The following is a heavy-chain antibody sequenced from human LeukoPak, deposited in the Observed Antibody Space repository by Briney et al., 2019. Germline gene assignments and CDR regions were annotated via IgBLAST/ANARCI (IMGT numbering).Heavy chain of an antibody. D-gene: IGHD6-13*01. CDR2: ISYDGSNT. CDR1: GFTFSNYA. CDR3: ARDHSSSWYYFDY. V-gene: IGHV3-30-3*01. Sequence: PGGSLRLSCAASGFTFSNYAMHWGRQAPGKGLEWVAIISYDGSNTYYADSMKGRFTISRDNSKNTLYLQMNSLRPEDTAVYYCARDHSSSWYYFDYWGQGTLVTVSS. J-gene: IGHJ4*02.